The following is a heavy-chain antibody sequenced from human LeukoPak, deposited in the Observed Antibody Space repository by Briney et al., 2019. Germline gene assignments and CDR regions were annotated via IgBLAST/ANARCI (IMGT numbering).Heavy chain of an antibody. V-gene: IGHV1-8*01. D-gene: IGHD3-3*01. CDR2: MNPNSGNT. Sequence: ASVKVSCKASGYTFTSYDINWVRQATGQGREWMGWMNPNSGNTGYAQKFQGRVTMTRNTSISTAYMELSSLRSEDTAVYYCARGKRFLDYSHPMDVWGKGTTVTVSS. J-gene: IGHJ6*03. CDR1: GYTFTSYD. CDR3: ARGKRFLDYSHPMDV.